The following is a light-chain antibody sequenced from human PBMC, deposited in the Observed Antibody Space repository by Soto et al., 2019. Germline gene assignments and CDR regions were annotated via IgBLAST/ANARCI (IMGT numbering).Light chain of an antibody. V-gene: IGKV3-20*01. CDR3: QYYDTFRT. J-gene: IGKJ1*01. CDR2: GAS. CDR1: QSVSNNY. Sequence: EIVLTQSPGTLSLSPGERATLSFRASQSVSNNYLAWYQQKPGQAPRLLIYGASNRATGIPDRFSGSGSGTDFTLTISRLEPEDFAVYYCQYYDTFRTFGQGTKVDI.